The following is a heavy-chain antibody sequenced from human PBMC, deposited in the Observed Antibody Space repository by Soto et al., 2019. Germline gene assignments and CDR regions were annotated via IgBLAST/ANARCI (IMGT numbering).Heavy chain of an antibody. CDR2: ISAYNDNT. Sequence: QVQLVQSGAEVKKPGASVKVSCKASGYTFTSYGFSWVRQAPGQGLEWMGWISAYNDNTNYGQKFQGRVTMTTDTSTSTAYMELRSLRSDDTAVYCCARDQRYYYDSSGFYRWDHWGQGTLVTVSS. V-gene: IGHV1-18*01. J-gene: IGHJ4*02. D-gene: IGHD3-22*01. CDR1: GYTFTSYG. CDR3: ARDQRYYYDSSGFYRWDH.